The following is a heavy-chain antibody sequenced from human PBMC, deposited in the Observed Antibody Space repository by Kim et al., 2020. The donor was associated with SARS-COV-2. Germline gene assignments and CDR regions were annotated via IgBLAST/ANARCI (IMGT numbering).Heavy chain of an antibody. V-gene: IGHV4-4*02. Sequence: SETLSLTCAVSGGSISSSNWWSWVRQPPGKGLEWIGEIYHSGSTNYNPSLKSRVTISVDKSKNQFSLKLSSVTAADTAVYYCARDHLYYYDSSGYYYRLFDYWGQGTLVTVSS. CDR3: ARDHLYYYDSSGYYYRLFDY. J-gene: IGHJ4*02. CDR1: GGSISSSNW. D-gene: IGHD3-22*01. CDR2: IYHSGST.